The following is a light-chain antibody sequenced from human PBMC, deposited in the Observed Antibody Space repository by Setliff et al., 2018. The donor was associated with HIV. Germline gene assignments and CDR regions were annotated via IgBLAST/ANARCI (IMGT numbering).Light chain of an antibody. CDR2: EVD. V-gene: IGLV2-23*02. Sequence: QSALTQPASVSGSPGQSITISCTGSSSDVGNTLSVSWYQQNVGEVPKLLIYEVDRRPSGISHRFSGSKSGNTASLTISGLQVEDEADYYCCSYGSGDMWVFGGGTKVTV. J-gene: IGLJ2*01. CDR3: CSYGSGDMWV. CDR1: SSDVGNTLS.